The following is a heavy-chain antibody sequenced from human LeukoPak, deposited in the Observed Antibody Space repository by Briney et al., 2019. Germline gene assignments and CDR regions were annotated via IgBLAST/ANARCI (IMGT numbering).Heavy chain of an antibody. Sequence: GRSLRLSCAASGFTFSSYAMHWVRQAPGKGLEWVAVISYDRSDKYYADSMKGRFTISRDISKSTLYLQMNSLRAEDTAVYYCARTVVRGVNDYWGQGTLVTVSS. CDR2: ISYDRSDK. CDR1: GFTFSSYA. J-gene: IGHJ4*02. D-gene: IGHD3-10*01. CDR3: ARTVVRGVNDY. V-gene: IGHV3-30-3*01.